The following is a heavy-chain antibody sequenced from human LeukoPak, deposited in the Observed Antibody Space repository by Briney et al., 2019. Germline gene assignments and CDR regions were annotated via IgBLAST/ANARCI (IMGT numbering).Heavy chain of an antibody. V-gene: IGHV3-30*02. CDR2: IRYDGSNK. J-gene: IGHJ4*02. CDR3: AKDRGSIAAWYFLDY. D-gene: IGHD6-6*01. Sequence: PGGSLRLSCAASGFTFSSYGMHWVRQAPGKGLEWVAFIRYDGSNKYYADSVKGRFTISRDNSNNTLYLQMNTLRVEDTAMYYCAKDRGSIAAWYFLDYWGQGALVTVSS. CDR1: GFTFSSYG.